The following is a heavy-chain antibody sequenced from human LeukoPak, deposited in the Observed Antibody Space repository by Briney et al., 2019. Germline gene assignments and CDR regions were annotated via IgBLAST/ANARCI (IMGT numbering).Heavy chain of an antibody. CDR1: GYTFTGYY. D-gene: IGHD2-2*02. V-gene: IGHV1-2*02. Sequence: ASVKVSCKASGYTFTGYYMHWVRQAPGQGLEWMGWINPNSGGTNYAQKFQGRVTMTRDTSISTAYMELSRLRSDDTAVYYCTTDCSSTSCYIGNWFDPWGQGTLVTVSS. CDR3: TTDCSSTSCYIGNWFDP. CDR2: INPNSGGT. J-gene: IGHJ5*02.